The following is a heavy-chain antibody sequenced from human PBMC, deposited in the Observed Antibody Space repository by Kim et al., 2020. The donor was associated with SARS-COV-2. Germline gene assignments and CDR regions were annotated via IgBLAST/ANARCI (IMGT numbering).Heavy chain of an antibody. D-gene: IGHD1-7*01. J-gene: IGHJ6*02. CDR1: GFTFSSYA. CDR3: TKTGATYYYYYGMDV. CDR2: ISYDGSNK. V-gene: IGHV3-30*04. Sequence: GGSLRLSCAASGFTFSSYAMHWVRQAPGKGLVWVAVISYDGSNKYYVDSVKGRFTISRDNSKNTLYLQMNSLRAEDTAVYYCTKTGATYYYYYGMDVWGHGTTVTLPS.